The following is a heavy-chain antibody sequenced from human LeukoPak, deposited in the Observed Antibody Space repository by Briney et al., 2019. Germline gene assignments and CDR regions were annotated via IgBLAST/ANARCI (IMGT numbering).Heavy chain of an antibody. V-gene: IGHV3-23*01. Sequence: GGTLRLSCAASGFTFSSYGMSWVRQAPGGGLEWGSAIIGSGGSTYYADPVKGRFTISRDNSKNTLYLQLNSLRAEDTAVYYCAKDRLLLWLGELSGYFDYWGQGTLVTVSS. CDR2: IIGSGGST. CDR3: AKDRLLLWLGELSGYFDY. CDR1: GFTFSSYG. D-gene: IGHD3-10*01. J-gene: IGHJ4*02.